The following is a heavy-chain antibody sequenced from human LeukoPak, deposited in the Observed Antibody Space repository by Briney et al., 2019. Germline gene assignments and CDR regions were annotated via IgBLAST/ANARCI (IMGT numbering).Heavy chain of an antibody. Sequence: SVKVSCKASGGTFSSYAISWVRQAPGQGLEWMGGIIPIFGTANYAQKFQGRVTITADESTSTAYMELSSLRSEDTAVYYCAREGGPHYDILTGYWNYYYMDVWGKGTTVTISS. CDR3: AREGGPHYDILTGYWNYYYMDV. CDR2: IIPIFGTA. J-gene: IGHJ6*03. CDR1: GGTFSSYA. V-gene: IGHV1-69*01. D-gene: IGHD3-9*01.